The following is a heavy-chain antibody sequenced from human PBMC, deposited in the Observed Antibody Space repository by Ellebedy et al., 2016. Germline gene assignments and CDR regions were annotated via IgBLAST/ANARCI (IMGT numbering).Heavy chain of an antibody. D-gene: IGHD1-26*01. J-gene: IGHJ4*02. CDR2: ISSNGGST. CDR3: ARGSLGSYSPLDY. CDR1: GFTFSSYA. Sequence: GESLKISXAASGFTFSSYAMHWVRQAPGKGLEYVSAISSNGGSTYYADSVKGRFTISRDNSKNTLYLQMGSLRAEDTAVYFCARGSLGSYSPLDYWGQGTLVTVSS. V-gene: IGHV3-64*02.